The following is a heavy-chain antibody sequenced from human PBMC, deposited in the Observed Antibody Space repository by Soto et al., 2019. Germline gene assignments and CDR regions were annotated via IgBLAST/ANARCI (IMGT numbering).Heavy chain of an antibody. CDR1: GGSSSSSSYY. Sequence: SETLSLTCTVSGGSSSSSSYYWGWIRQPPGKGLEWIGSIYYSGSTYYNPSLKSRVTISVDTSKNQFSLKLSSVTAADTAVYYCARIYAAGRYYYYGMDVWGQGTTVTVSS. J-gene: IGHJ6*02. CDR3: ARIYAAGRYYYYGMDV. D-gene: IGHD6-13*01. V-gene: IGHV4-39*01. CDR2: IYYSGST.